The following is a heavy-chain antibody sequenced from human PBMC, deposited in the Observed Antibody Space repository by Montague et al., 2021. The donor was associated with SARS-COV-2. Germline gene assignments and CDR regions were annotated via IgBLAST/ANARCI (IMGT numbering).Heavy chain of an antibody. J-gene: IGHJ4*02. CDR3: ARHGSSGYFDWLGD. Sequence: SETLSLTCTVSGGSISSSSYYWGWIRQPPGKGLAWIGSIYYSGSTYYNPSLKSRVTISVDTSKNQFSLKLSSVTAADTAVYYCARHGSSGYFDWLGDWGQGTLVTVSS. CDR1: GGSISSSSYY. D-gene: IGHD3-9*01. CDR2: IYYSGST. V-gene: IGHV4-39*01.